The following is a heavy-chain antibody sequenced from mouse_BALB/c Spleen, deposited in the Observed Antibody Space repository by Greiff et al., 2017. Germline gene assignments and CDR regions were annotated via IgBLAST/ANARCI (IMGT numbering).Heavy chain of an antibody. CDR2: INPSTGYT. D-gene: IGHD1-1*01. Sequence: QVQLQQSGAELAKPGASVKMSCKASGYTFTSYWMHWVKQRPGQGLEWIGYINPSTGYTEYNQKFKDKATLTADKSSSTAYMQLSSLTSEDSAVYYCARSSYRYWGQGTTLTVSS. CDR3: ARSSYRY. V-gene: IGHV1-7*01. CDR1: GYTFTSYW. J-gene: IGHJ2*01.